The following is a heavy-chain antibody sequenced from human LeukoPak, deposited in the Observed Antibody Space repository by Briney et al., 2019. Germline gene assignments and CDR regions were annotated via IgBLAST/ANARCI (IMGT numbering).Heavy chain of an antibody. J-gene: IGHJ4*02. CDR3: ARSIPPYYDILTGYGPLY. CDR2: INPNSGGT. D-gene: IGHD3-9*01. V-gene: IGHV1-2*06. Sequence: ASVKVSCKASGYTFTGYYMHWVRQAPGQGLEWMGRINPNSGGTSYAQKFQGRVTMTRDTSISTAYMELSRLRSDDTAVYYCARSIPPYYDILTGYGPLYWGQGTLVTVSS. CDR1: GYTFTGYY.